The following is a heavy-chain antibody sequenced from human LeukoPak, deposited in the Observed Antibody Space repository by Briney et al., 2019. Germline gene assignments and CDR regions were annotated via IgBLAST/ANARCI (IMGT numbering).Heavy chain of an antibody. J-gene: IGHJ4*02. Sequence: ASVKVSCKASGYTFTGYYIHWVRQAPGQGLEWMGWINPNSGGTNYAQKFQGRVTMTRDTSISTAYMEVSRLRSGDTAVYFCARPLVYDSGGYWFDYWGQGTLVTVSS. CDR1: GYTFTGYY. D-gene: IGHD3-22*01. CDR2: INPNSGGT. CDR3: ARPLVYDSGGYWFDY. V-gene: IGHV1-2*02.